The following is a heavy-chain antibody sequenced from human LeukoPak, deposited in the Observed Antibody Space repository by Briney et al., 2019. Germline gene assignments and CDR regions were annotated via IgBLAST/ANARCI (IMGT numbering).Heavy chain of an antibody. Sequence: GGSLRLSCAASGSTVSSNYMSWVRQAPGKGLEWVSVIYSGGSTYYADSVKGRFTISRDNSKNTLYLQMYSLRAEDTAVYYCARDSYYYDSSGYYYPYYWGQGTLVTVSS. V-gene: IGHV3-66*02. J-gene: IGHJ4*02. CDR3: ARDSYYYDSSGYYYPYY. D-gene: IGHD3-22*01. CDR1: GSTVSSNY. CDR2: IYSGGST.